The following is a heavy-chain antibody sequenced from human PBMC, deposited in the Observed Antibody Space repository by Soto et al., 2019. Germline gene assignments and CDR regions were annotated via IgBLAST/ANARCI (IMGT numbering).Heavy chain of an antibody. CDR1: GFTFSTYW. CDR3: ATLASIQLERYDY. Sequence: RLSCAASGFTFSTYWMHWVRQAPGKGLVWVSRIDPDGSSTTYADSVKGRFTISRDNADNTLYLQMKSLRAEDTAVYYCATLASIQLERYDYWGQGTLVTVSS. J-gene: IGHJ4*02. CDR2: IDPDGSST. V-gene: IGHV3-74*01. D-gene: IGHD1-1*01.